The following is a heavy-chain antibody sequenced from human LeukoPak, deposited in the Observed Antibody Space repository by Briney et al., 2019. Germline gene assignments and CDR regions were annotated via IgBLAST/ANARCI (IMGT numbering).Heavy chain of an antibody. Sequence: GGSLRLSCAASGFTFSSYGTHWVRQAPGKGLEWVAVISKDGYEQHYTDSVKGRFTISRDNSMTILYLQMNTLRGEDTAAYFCARERCVVGACGAFDVWGQGTLATVSS. CDR2: ISKDGYEQ. V-gene: IGHV3-30*19. D-gene: IGHD1-26*01. CDR1: GFTFSSYG. J-gene: IGHJ3*01. CDR3: ARERCVVGACGAFDV.